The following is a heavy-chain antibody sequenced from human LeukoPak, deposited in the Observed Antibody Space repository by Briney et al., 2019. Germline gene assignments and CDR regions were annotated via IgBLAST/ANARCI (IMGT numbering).Heavy chain of an antibody. CDR3: ARVATSGLTLYFHY. D-gene: IGHD6-19*01. J-gene: IGHJ4*02. V-gene: IGHV3-7*04. CDR2: IKQDGSET. Sequence: GGSLRLSCAASGFTFSSYWMSWVRQTPGKGLEWVANIKQDGSETCYVDSVKGRFTISRDDAKNSLYLQMNSLRAEDTAVYYCARVATSGLTLYFHYWGQGTLVTVSS. CDR1: GFTFSSYW.